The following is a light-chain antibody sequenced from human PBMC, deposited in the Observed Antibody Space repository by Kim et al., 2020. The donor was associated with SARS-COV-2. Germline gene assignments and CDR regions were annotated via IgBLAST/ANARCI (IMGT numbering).Light chain of an antibody. Sequence: EIVLTQSPGTLSLSTGERATLSCRASQSVSSSYFAWYQQRPGQAPSLLIYGASSRATGIPDRFSGSGSGTDFTLTINRLEPEDFAVYYCQQYGSSLITFGQGTRLEIK. V-gene: IGKV3-20*01. CDR3: QQYGSSLIT. CDR1: QSVSSSY. CDR2: GAS. J-gene: IGKJ5*01.